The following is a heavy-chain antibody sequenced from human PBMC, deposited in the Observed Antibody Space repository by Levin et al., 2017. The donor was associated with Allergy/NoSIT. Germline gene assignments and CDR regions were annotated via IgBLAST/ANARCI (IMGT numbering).Heavy chain of an antibody. CDR1: GFTFGDYA. CDR2: IRSKAYGGTT. D-gene: IGHD2/OR15-2a*01. V-gene: IGHV3-49*03. Sequence: GGSLRLSCTGSGFTFGDYAMSWFRQAPGKGLEWVGFIRSKAYGGTTEYAASVKGRFTIARDDSESIAYLQMNSLKSEDTAVYYCSRDHFRPGDYFDYWGQGTLVTVSS. CDR3: SRDHFRPGDYFDY. J-gene: IGHJ4*02.